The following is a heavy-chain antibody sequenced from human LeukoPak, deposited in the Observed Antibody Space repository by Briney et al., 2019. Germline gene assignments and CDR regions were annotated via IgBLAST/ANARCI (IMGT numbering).Heavy chain of an antibody. V-gene: IGHV3-74*01. CDR2: INSDGTST. Sequence: GGSLRLSCAASGFTFSSYWMHWVRQAPGKGLVWVSRINSDGTSTSYADSVKGRFTISRDNAKNSLYLQMNSLRDEDTAVYYCARDHSSSWTFDYWGQGTLVTVSS. D-gene: IGHD6-13*01. CDR3: ARDHSSSWTFDY. CDR1: GFTFSSYW. J-gene: IGHJ4*02.